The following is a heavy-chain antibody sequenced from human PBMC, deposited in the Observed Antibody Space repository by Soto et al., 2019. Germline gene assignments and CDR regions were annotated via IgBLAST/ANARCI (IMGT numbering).Heavy chain of an antibody. CDR1: GYIFSGYY. CDR2: INPSGGST. D-gene: IGHD6-19*01. V-gene: IGHV1-46*01. Sequence: ASVKVSCKASGYIFSGYYMHWVRQAPGQGLEWMGIINPSGGSTSYAQKFQGRVTMTRDTSTSTVYMELSSLRSEDTAVYYCARGMGSSGWPRYYYYYGMDVWGQGTTVTVSS. J-gene: IGHJ6*02. CDR3: ARGMGSSGWPRYYYYYGMDV.